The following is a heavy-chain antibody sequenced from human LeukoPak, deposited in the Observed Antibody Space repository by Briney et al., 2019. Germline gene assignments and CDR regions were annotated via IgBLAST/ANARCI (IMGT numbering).Heavy chain of an antibody. Sequence: SETLSLTCIVSGDSISESGWSWGWIRQPAGKGLEWIGRIYTSGSTNYNPSLKSRVTMSVDTSKNQFSLKLSSVTAADTAVYYCARDNGDYDEGGFDPWGQGTLVTVSS. J-gene: IGHJ5*02. CDR3: ARDNGDYDEGGFDP. V-gene: IGHV4-4*07. CDR2: IYTSGST. CDR1: GDSISESGWS. D-gene: IGHD4-17*01.